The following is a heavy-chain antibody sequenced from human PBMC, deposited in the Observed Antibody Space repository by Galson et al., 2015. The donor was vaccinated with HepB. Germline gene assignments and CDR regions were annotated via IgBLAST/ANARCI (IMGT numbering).Heavy chain of an antibody. J-gene: IGHJ4*02. CDR1: GYSFTSYW. Sequence: QSGAEVKKPGESLRISCKGSGYSFTSYWINWVRQMPGKGLEWMGRIDPSDSYTNYSPSFQGHVTISADKSISTAYLQWSSLKASDTAMYYCARGHYYDSSGPQGIDYWGQGTLVTVSS. D-gene: IGHD3-22*01. V-gene: IGHV5-10-1*01. CDR3: ARGHYYDSSGPQGIDY. CDR2: IDPSDSYT.